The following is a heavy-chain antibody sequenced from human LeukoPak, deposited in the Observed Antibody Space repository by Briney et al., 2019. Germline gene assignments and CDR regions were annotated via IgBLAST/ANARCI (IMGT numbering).Heavy chain of an antibody. D-gene: IGHD6-6*01. CDR1: GFTFSSYE. V-gene: IGHV3-21*01. J-gene: IGHJ4*02. CDR3: ARDSIAARRMDY. Sequence: GGSLRLSCAASGFTFSSYEMNWVRQAPGKGLEWVSSISSSSSHTYYADSVQGRFTIARDNAKNSLYLQMNSLRAEDTAVYYCARDSIAARRMDYWGQGTLVTVSS. CDR2: ISSSSSHT.